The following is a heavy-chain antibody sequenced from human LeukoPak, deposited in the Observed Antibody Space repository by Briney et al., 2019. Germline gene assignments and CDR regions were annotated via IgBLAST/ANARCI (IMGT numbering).Heavy chain of an antibody. CDR2: INHSGST. D-gene: IGHD2-15*01. Sequence: SETLSLTCAVYGGSFSGYYWSWIRQPPGKGLEWIGEINHSGSTNYNPSLKSRVTISVDTSKHQFSLKLSSVTAADTAVYYCARGKTWTYCSGGSCSRYYYYGMDVWGKGTTVTVSS. J-gene: IGHJ6*04. CDR1: GGSFSGYY. V-gene: IGHV4-34*01. CDR3: ARGKTWTYCSGGSCSRYYYYGMDV.